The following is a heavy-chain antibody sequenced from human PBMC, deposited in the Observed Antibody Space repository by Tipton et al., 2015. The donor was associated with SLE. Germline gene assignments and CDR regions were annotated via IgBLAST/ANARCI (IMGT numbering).Heavy chain of an antibody. D-gene: IGHD3-3*01. CDR1: GGSFSGYY. J-gene: IGHJ4*02. Sequence: TLSLTCAVYGGSFSGYYWSWIRQPPGKGLEWIGYIYYSGSTYYNPSLKSRVTISVDTSKNQFSLKLSSVAAADTAVYYCARVTIFGVVASFGYWGQVTLVTVSS. CDR2: IYYSGST. V-gene: IGHV4-34*01. CDR3: ARVTIFGVVASFGY.